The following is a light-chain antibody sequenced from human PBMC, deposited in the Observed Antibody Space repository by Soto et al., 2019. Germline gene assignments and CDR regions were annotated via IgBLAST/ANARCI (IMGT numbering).Light chain of an antibody. CDR2: DAS. CDR1: ESINIW. Sequence: DIQLTQFPSTLSASVGDIVSITCRARESINIWLAWYQQKPGKAPKLLMYDASILASGVSPRFSGSGSGTQFTLTISSLQPDDFATYYCQQYNSYRTFGQGTRVEIK. V-gene: IGKV1-5*01. J-gene: IGKJ1*01. CDR3: QQYNSYRT.